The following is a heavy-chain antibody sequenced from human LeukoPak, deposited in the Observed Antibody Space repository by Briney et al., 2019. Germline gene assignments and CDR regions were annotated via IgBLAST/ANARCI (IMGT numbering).Heavy chain of an antibody. V-gene: IGHV4-59*08. CDR2: IYSSGST. Sequence: PSETLSLTCTDSGASISSYSWSWIRHPPGKGLEWIGYIYSSGSTNYNPSPTSRLTTSVDTSKNQLSLKLRSVSAADTAVYYCARMVAAAKIFDCWGRGTLVTVSS. J-gene: IGHJ4*02. D-gene: IGHD2-15*01. CDR3: ARMVAAAKIFDC. CDR1: GASISSYS.